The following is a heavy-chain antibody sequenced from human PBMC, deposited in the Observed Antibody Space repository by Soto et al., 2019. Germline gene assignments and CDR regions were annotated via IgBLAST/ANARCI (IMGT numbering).Heavy chain of an antibody. CDR3: ARHRDFWSGYSAFDV. CDR2: MYYSGST. V-gene: IGHV4-59*08. J-gene: IGHJ3*01. CDR1: GGSISSYY. Sequence: QVQLQESGPGLVKPSETLSLTCTVSGGSISSYYWSWIRQPPGKGLEWIGYMYYSGSTNYNPSLKSRVTISVDTSKNQFSLNLSSVTAADTAVYYCARHRDFWSGYSAFDVWGQGTMVTVSS. D-gene: IGHD3-3*01.